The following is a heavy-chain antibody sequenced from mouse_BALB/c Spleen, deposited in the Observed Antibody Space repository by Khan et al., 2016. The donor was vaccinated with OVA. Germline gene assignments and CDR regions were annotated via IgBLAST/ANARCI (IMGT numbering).Heavy chain of an antibody. CDR1: GYSITSDYA. J-gene: IGHJ4*01. CDR3: ARSLYYNCGYALDY. D-gene: IGHD2-1*01. Sequence: EVKLLESGPGLVKPSQSLSLTCTVTGYSITSDYAWNWIRQFPGNKLAWMGYISSSGSTSYNPSLKSRISITRDTSKNQFFLQLKSVTTEDTATYYCARSLYYNCGYALDYWGRGTSVTVSS. V-gene: IGHV3-2*02. CDR2: ISSSGST.